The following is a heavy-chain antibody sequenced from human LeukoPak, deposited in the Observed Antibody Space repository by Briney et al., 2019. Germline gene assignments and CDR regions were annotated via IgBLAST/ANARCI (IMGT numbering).Heavy chain of an antibody. J-gene: IGHJ4*02. Sequence: GGSLRLSCAASGFTFSDYYMSWIRQAPGKGLEWVSYISSSGSTIYYADSVKGRFTISRDNAKNSLYLQMNSLRAEDTAVYYCARDRSITMVRGVTFDYWGPGTLVTVSS. V-gene: IGHV3-11*01. CDR2: ISSSGSTI. CDR3: ARDRSITMVRGVTFDY. CDR1: GFTFSDYY. D-gene: IGHD3-10*01.